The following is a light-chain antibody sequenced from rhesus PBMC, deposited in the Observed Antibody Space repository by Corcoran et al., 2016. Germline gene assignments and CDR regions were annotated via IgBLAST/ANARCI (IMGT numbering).Light chain of an antibody. CDR1: QGISNF. Sequence: DIQMSQSPSSLSASVGDRVTITCRASQGISNFLNWYQQKPGKAPKLLINYANTLASGVPSRFSGSGSGTDFTLTISSLQPEDCATYYCQQGKSNPPAFGQGTKVEIK. CDR3: QQGKSNPPA. CDR2: YAN. J-gene: IGKJ1*01. V-gene: IGKV1-32*02.